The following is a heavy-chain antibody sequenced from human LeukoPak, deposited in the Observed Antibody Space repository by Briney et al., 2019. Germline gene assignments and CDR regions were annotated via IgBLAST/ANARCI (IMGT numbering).Heavy chain of an antibody. CDR1: GFTFNDYY. J-gene: IGHJ5*02. Sequence: GGSLRLSCAASGFTFNDYYMSWIRQAPGKGLEWVSYISRGGGTIYYADSVKGRFTISRDNAQNSLYLQMSSLRGEDTAVYYCARAELPRYYYGSGNNWFDPWGQGTLVTVSS. D-gene: IGHD3-10*01. CDR2: ISRGGGTI. V-gene: IGHV3-11*01. CDR3: ARAELPRYYYGSGNNWFDP.